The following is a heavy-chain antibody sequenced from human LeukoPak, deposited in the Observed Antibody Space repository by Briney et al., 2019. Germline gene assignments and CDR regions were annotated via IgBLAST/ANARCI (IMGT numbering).Heavy chain of an antibody. J-gene: IGHJ6*02. CDR3: AKDSYGLDV. V-gene: IGHV3-30*01. CDR2: ISYDASKN. Sequence: GALRLSCAASGFTFSSYAMHWVRQAPGKGLEWVAVISYDASKNYYADSVKGRFTISRDNSKNTLYLQMNSLRAEDTAVYYCAKDSYGLDVWGQGTTVTVSS. CDR1: GFTFSSYA.